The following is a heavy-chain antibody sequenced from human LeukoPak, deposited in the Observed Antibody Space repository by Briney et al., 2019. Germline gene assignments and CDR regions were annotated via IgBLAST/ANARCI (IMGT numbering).Heavy chain of an antibody. CDR3: ARDRSGYSEYYFDY. Sequence: SETLSPTCTVSGGFTNTYCWSWIRQPAEKGLEWIGRIYPSGSTYYNPSLKSRVTISIDKSKNQFSLRLTSVTAADTAVYYCARDRSGYSEYYFDYWGQGSLVTVSS. CDR1: GGFTNTYC. J-gene: IGHJ4*02. CDR2: IYPSGST. D-gene: IGHD5-12*01. V-gene: IGHV4-4*07.